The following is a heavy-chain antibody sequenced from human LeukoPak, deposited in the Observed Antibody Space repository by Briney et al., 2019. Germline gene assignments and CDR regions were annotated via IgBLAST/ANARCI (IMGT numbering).Heavy chain of an antibody. CDR3: ARGLRYFTQ. Sequence: PSGTLSLTCSVYGGSFSGYYWTWIRQSPGRGLEWIGEVHYSGSATYNPSLKSRVTISVDTSINQFSLKMDSVTAADTAVYYCARGLRYFTQWGQGILVTVSS. J-gene: IGHJ4*02. D-gene: IGHD3-9*01. V-gene: IGHV4-34*01. CDR1: GGSFSGYY. CDR2: VHYSGSA.